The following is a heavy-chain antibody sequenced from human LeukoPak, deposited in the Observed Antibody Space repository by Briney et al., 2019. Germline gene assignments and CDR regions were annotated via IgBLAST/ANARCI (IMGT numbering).Heavy chain of an antibody. J-gene: IGHJ6*03. Sequence: ASVKVSCKASGYTFTGYYMHWVRQAPGQGLEWMGWINPNSGGTNYAQKFQGRVTMTRDTSISTAYMELSRLRSDDTAVYYCARAGLGYCSSTSRYAGYYYYYYMDVWGKGTTVTVSS. CDR1: GYTFTGYY. CDR3: ARAGLGYCSSTSRYAGYYYYYYMDV. CDR2: INPNSGGT. V-gene: IGHV1-2*02. D-gene: IGHD2-2*01.